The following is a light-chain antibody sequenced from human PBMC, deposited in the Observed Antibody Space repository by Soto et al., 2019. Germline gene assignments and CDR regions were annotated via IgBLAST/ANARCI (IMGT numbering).Light chain of an antibody. Sequence: QSVLTQPASVSGSPGQSITITCTGTSSDVGGYNYVSWYQQHPGKAPKLVIFEVSIRPSGVSFRFSGSKSGNTASLTISGLQTEHEADYYCSSYKLRPTIFVLGSGTKVT. CDR3: SSYKLRPTIFV. J-gene: IGLJ1*01. CDR1: SSDVGGYNY. V-gene: IGLV2-14*01. CDR2: EVS.